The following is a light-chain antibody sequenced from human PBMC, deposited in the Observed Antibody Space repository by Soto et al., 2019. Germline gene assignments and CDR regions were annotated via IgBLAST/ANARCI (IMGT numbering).Light chain of an antibody. J-gene: IGLJ1*01. Sequence: QSALTQPASVSGSPGQSITISCTGTSSDVGSYNLVSWYQQHPGKAPKLLIYEGSKRPPGVSNRFSGSKSGNTAPLPISGLQAEDEADYYCCSYAGSSTYVFGTGTKVTVL. CDR1: SSDVGSYNL. V-gene: IGLV2-23*01. CDR3: CSYAGSSTYV. CDR2: EGS.